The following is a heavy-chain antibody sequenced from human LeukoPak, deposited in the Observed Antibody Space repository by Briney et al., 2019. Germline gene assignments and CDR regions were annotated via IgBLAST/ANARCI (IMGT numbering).Heavy chain of an antibody. D-gene: IGHD6-19*01. Sequence: PGGSLRLSCAASGFTFSSYGMHWVRQAPGKGLEWVAVISYDGSNKYYADSVKGRFTISRDNSKNTLYLQMNSLRAVDTAVYYCAKDLPPIAVAGFFDYWGQGTLVTVSS. CDR2: ISYDGSNK. V-gene: IGHV3-30*18. CDR1: GFTFSSYG. CDR3: AKDLPPIAVAGFFDY. J-gene: IGHJ4*02.